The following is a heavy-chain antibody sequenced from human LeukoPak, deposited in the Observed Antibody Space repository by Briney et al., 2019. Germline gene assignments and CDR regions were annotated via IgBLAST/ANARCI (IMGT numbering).Heavy chain of an antibody. CDR3: AKDIVVVVAATHFDY. CDR2: ISGSGGST. Sequence: GGSLRLSCGVSGFSVSTNYMSWVRQAPGKGLEWVSAISGSGGSTYYADSVKGRFTISRDNSKNTLYLQMNSLRAEDTAVYYCAKDIVVVVAATHFDYWGQGTLVTVSS. V-gene: IGHV3-23*01. D-gene: IGHD2-15*01. J-gene: IGHJ4*02. CDR1: GFSVSTNY.